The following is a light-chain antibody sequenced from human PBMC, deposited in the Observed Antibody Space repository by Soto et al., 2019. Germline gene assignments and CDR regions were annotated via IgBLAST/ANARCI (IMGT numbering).Light chain of an antibody. Sequence: QSVLTQPPSASGTPGQRVTISCSGSSSNIGSNTVNWYQQLPGTAPKLLIYSNNQRPSGVPDRFSGSKSGTSASLAISGLQSEDEADCYCAAWDDSLNGYVFGTGTKVTLL. V-gene: IGLV1-44*01. CDR1: SSNIGSNT. CDR3: AAWDDSLNGYV. CDR2: SNN. J-gene: IGLJ1*01.